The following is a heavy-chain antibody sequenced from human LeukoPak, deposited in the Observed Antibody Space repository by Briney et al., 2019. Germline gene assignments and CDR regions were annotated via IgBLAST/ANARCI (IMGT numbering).Heavy chain of an antibody. CDR2: IYHSGST. CDR3: ARETKGDAFDI. J-gene: IGHJ3*02. CDR1: GGSISSYY. Sequence: SETLSLTCTVSGGSISSYYWSWIRQPPGKGLEWIGYIYHSGSTYYNPSLKSRVTISVDRSKNQFSLKLSSVTAADTAVYYCARETKGDAFDIWGQGTMVTVSS. V-gene: IGHV4-59*12.